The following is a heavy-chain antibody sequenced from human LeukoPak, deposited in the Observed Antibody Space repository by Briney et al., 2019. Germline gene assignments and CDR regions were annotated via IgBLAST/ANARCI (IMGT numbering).Heavy chain of an antibody. CDR1: GGTFSSYA. V-gene: IGHV1-2*02. CDR2: INPNSGGT. CDR3: ARSAADGDYEDN. J-gene: IGHJ4*02. Sequence: ASVKVSCKASGGTFSSYAISWVRQAPGQGLEWMGWINPNSGGTNYAQKFQGRVTMTRDTSISTAYMELSRLRSDDTAVYYCARSAADGDYEDNWGQGTLVTVSS. D-gene: IGHD4-17*01.